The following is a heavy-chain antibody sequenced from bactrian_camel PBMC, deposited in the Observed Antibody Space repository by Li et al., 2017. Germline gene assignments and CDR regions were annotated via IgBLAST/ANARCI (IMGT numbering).Heavy chain of an antibody. D-gene: IGHD3*01. J-gene: IGHJ4*01. V-gene: IGHV3S1*01. Sequence: HVQLVESGGGSVQAGGSLTLSCGASGHTYSVDCMAWFHLTPGKDKREGVAAIVTGGDARYYDDSVKGRFTISHDSAKNTVYLHMNNLKPEDAGMYYCAAAEDCLPVELGSGVGDEYRYWGQGTQVTVS. CDR1: GHTYSVDC. CDR3: AAAEDCLPVELGSGVGDEYRY. CDR2: IVTGGDAR.